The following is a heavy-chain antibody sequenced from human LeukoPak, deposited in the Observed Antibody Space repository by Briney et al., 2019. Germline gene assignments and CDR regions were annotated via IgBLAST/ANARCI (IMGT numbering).Heavy chain of an antibody. D-gene: IGHD3-10*01. CDR2: IIPIFGTA. Sequence: GASVKVSCKASGGTFSSYAISWVRQAPGQGLEWMGGIIPIFGTANYAQKFQGRVTITADESTSTAYMELSSLRSEDSAVYYCARDRTPYGSGSYSQLGLFDYWGQGTLVTVSS. J-gene: IGHJ4*02. CDR3: ARDRTPYGSGSYSQLGLFDY. CDR1: GGTFSSYA. V-gene: IGHV1-69*13.